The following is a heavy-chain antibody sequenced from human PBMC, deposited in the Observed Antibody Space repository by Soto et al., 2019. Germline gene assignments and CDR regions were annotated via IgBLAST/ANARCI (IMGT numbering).Heavy chain of an antibody. CDR2: IIPIFGTA. CDR1: GGTFSSYA. D-gene: IGHD3-16*01. V-gene: IGHV1-69*13. CDR3: ARVSFGPDAFDI. Sequence: GASVKGSCKASGGTFSSYAISWVRQAPGQGLQWMGGIIPIFGTANYAQKFQGGVTITAEESTSTAYMEPRSLRSEDKAVYYCARVSFGPDAFDIWGQGTMVTVS. J-gene: IGHJ3*02.